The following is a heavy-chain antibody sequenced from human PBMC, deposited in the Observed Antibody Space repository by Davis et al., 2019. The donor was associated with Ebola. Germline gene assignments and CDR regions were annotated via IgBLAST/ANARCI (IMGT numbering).Heavy chain of an antibody. D-gene: IGHD2-2*02. V-gene: IGHV4-59*08. CDR3: ARLGYCSSTSCYTPYYYYGMDV. J-gene: IGHJ6*02. Sequence: MPSETLSLTCTVSGGSISSYYWSWIRQPPGKGLEWIGYIYYSGSTNYNPSLKSRVTISVDTSKNQFSLKLSSVTAADTAVYYCARLGYCSSTSCYTPYYYYGMDVWGQGTTVTVSS. CDR1: GGSISSYY. CDR2: IYYSGST.